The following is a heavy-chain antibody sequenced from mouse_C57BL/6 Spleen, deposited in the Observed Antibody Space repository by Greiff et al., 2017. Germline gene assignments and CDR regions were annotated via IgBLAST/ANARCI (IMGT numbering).Heavy chain of an antibody. V-gene: IGHV5-9*01. CDR1: GFPFSSYT. CDR2: ISGGGGNT. J-gene: IGHJ4*01. Sequence: DVTLVESGGGLVKPGGSLKLSCAASGFPFSSYTMSWVRQTPEKRLEWVATISGGGGNTYYPDSVKGRFTISRDNAKNTLYLQMSSLRSEDTALYYCARRDYYAMEDWGQGTSVTVSS. CDR3: ARRDYYAMED.